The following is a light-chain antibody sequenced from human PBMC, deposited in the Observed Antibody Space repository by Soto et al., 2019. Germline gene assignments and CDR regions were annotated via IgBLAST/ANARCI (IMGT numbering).Light chain of an antibody. CDR2: GAS. J-gene: IGKJ1*01. CDR1: QSVSSSY. Sequence: EIVLTQSPGTLSLSPGERATLSCRASQSVSSSYLAWYQQKPGQAPRLLIYGASSRATGIPDRFSVSGSGTDFTLNISRLEPEDFAVYYCQQYGSSPPWTFGQGTKVEIK. CDR3: QQYGSSPPWT. V-gene: IGKV3-20*01.